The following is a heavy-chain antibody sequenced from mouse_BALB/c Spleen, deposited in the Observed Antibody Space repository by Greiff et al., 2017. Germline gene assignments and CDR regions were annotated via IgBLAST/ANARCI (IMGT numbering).Heavy chain of an antibody. CDR2: ISSGGGST. D-gene: IGHD1-1*01. J-gene: IGHJ2*01. V-gene: IGHV5-12-1*01. CDR3: ARRFSLYGSSPFDY. CDR1: GFAFSSYD. Sequence: EVKVVESGGGLVKPGGSLKLSCAASGFAFSSYDMSWVRQTPEKRLEWVAYISSGGGSTYYPDTVKGRFTISRDNAKNTLYLQMSSLKSEDTAMYYCARRFSLYGSSPFDYWGQGTTLTVPS.